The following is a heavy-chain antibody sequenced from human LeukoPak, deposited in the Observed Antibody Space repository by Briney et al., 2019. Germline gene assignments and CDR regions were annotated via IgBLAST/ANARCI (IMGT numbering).Heavy chain of an antibody. V-gene: IGHV3-30*02. D-gene: IGHD3-9*01. Sequence: PGGSLRLSCAASGFTFSSYGMHWVRQAPGKGLEWVSFIRYDGSNEYYADSARGRFTISRDNSKNSLYLQMNSLRAEDTAVYYCARALYDILTGSHYWGQGTLVTVTS. CDR2: IRYDGSNE. J-gene: IGHJ4*02. CDR3: ARALYDILTGSHY. CDR1: GFTFSSYG.